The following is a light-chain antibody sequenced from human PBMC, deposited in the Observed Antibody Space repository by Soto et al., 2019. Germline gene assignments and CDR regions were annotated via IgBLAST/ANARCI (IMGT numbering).Light chain of an antibody. CDR1: QSVSSSY. J-gene: IGKJ1*01. Sequence: EIVLTQSPGTLSLSPGERATLSCRASQSVSSSYLAWYQQKPGQAPRPLIYGASSRAIGIPDRFSGSGSGTDFPLTISRLEPEDVAVYYCQQYGSSPWTFGQGTKVEIK. CDR3: QQYGSSPWT. CDR2: GAS. V-gene: IGKV3-20*01.